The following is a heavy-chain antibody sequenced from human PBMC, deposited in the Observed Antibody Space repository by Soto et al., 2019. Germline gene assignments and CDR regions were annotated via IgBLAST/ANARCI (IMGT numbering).Heavy chain of an antibody. D-gene: IGHD5-12*01. CDR1: GGSISNFY. CDR2: IYYSGST. V-gene: IGHV4-59*12. Sequence: QVQLQGSGPGLVKPSETLSLTCTFSGGSISNFYWSWIRQPPGKGLEWIGYIYYSGSTNYNPSLKSRVIISVDTSKNQFSLKLSSVTAADTAVYYCARDPPEMATPFDIWGQGTMVTVSS. J-gene: IGHJ3*02. CDR3: ARDPPEMATPFDI.